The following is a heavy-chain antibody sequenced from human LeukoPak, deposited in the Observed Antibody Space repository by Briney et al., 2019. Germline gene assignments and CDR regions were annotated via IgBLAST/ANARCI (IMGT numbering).Heavy chain of an antibody. V-gene: IGHV4-59*08. CDR3: ARVSWEVPPRYYDSSGYRY. Sequence: PSETLSLTCTVSGGSISSYYWSWIRQPPGKGLEWIGYIYYSGSTNYNPSLKSRVTISVDTSKNQFSLKLSSVTAADTAVYYCARVSWEVPPRYYDSSGYRYWGQGTLVTVSS. J-gene: IGHJ4*02. CDR2: IYYSGST. D-gene: IGHD3-22*01. CDR1: GGSISSYY.